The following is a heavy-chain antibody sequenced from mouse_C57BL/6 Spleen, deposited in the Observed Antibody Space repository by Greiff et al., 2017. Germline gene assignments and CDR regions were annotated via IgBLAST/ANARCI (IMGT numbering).Heavy chain of an antibody. CDR1: GFTFSSYA. Sequence: EVKLVESGGGLVKPGGSLKLSCAVSGFTFSSYAMSWVRQTPEKRLEWVATISDGGSYTYYPDNVKGRFTISRDNAKNNLYLQMSHLKSEDTAMYYCARDDGSDYWGQGTTLTVSS. CDR3: ARDDGSDY. V-gene: IGHV5-4*01. J-gene: IGHJ2*01. D-gene: IGHD2-3*01. CDR2: ISDGGSYT.